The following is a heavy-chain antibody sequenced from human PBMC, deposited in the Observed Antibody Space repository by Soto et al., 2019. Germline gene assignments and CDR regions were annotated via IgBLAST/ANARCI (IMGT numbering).Heavy chain of an antibody. D-gene: IGHD1-26*01. V-gene: IGHV1-2*02. CDR3: ARDPPAGVGGMDV. CDR1: GYTFTGYY. CDR2: INPNSGGT. J-gene: IGHJ6*02. Sequence: ASVKVSCKXSGYTFTGYYMHWVRQAPGQGLEWMGWINPNSGGTNYAQKFQGRVTMTRDTSISTAYMELSRLRSDDTAVYYCARDPPAGVGGMDVWGQGTTVTVSS.